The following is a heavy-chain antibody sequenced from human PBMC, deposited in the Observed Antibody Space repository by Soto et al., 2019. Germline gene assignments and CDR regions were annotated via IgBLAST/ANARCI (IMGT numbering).Heavy chain of an antibody. J-gene: IGHJ6*02. D-gene: IGHD3-3*01. CDR2: ISYDGSNK. CDR3: ARHENDFWSGYRKDYYYYYGMDV. CDR1: GFTFSSYA. Sequence: PGGSLRLSCAASGFTFSSYAMRWVRQAPGKGLEWVAVISYDGSNKYYADSVKGRFTISRDNSKNTLYLQMNSLRAEDTAVYYCARHENDFWSGYRKDYYYYYGMDVWGQGTTVTVSS. V-gene: IGHV3-30-3*01.